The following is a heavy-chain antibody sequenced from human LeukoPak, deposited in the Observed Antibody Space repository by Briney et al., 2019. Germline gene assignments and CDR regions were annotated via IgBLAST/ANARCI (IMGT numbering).Heavy chain of an antibody. CDR2: ISGSGGST. V-gene: IGHV3-23*01. Sequence: GGSLRPSCAASGFTFSSYAMSWVRQAPGKGLEWVSAISGSGGSTYYADSVKGRFTISRDNTNNTLFLQMNSLRAEDTALYYCARDWGSSRTNDYWGQGILVTVSS. J-gene: IGHJ4*02. D-gene: IGHD3-16*01. CDR1: GFTFSSYA. CDR3: ARDWGSSRTNDY.